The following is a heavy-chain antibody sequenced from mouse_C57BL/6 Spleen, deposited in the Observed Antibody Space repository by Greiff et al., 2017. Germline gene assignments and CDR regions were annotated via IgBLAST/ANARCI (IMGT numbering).Heavy chain of an antibody. J-gene: IGHJ1*03. Sequence: CAASGIDFSRYWMSWVRRAPGKGLEWIGEINPDSSTINYAPSLKDKFIISRDNAKNTLYLQMSKVRSEDTALYYCARNYYGSSDDWYFDVWGTGTTVTVSS. V-gene: IGHV4-1*01. CDR1: GIDFSRYW. D-gene: IGHD1-1*01. CDR2: INPDSSTI. CDR3: ARNYYGSSDDWYFDV.